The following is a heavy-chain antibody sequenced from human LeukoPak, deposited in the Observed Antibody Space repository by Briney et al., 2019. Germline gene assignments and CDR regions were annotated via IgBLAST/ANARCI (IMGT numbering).Heavy chain of an antibody. Sequence: GGSLRLSCAASGFTFSDYYISWIRQAPGKGLEWVSYISSSSSYTNYADSVKGRFTISRDNAKNSLYLQMNSLRAEDTAVYYCARDRHYYGSGSRDGDYWGQGTLVTVSS. D-gene: IGHD3-10*01. CDR3: ARDRHYYGSGSRDGDY. J-gene: IGHJ4*02. CDR1: GFTFSDYY. CDR2: ISSSSSYT. V-gene: IGHV3-11*06.